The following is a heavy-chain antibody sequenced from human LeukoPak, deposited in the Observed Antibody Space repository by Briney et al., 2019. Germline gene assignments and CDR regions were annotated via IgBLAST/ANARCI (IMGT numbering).Heavy chain of an antibody. J-gene: IGHJ4*02. Sequence: GGSLRLSCAASGSTFRTYGMTWVRQAPGKGLEYVSGIDTGGSTFYADSVTGRFTISRDNSESTLYLQMNSLTIEDTAIYYRVRLNDHYGSGNYVYWGQGTLVTVSS. D-gene: IGHD3-10*01. V-gene: IGHV3-23*01. CDR1: GSTFRTYG. CDR3: VRLNDHYGSGNYVY. CDR2: IDTGGST.